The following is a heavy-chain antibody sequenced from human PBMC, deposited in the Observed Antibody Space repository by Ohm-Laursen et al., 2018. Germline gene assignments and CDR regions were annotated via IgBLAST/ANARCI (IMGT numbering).Heavy chain of an antibody. CDR3: ARAVRNQLVSDY. CDR1: GYTFSTYD. D-gene: IGHD2-2*01. J-gene: IGHJ4*02. Sequence: SVKVSCKASGYTFSTYDIDWVRQAAGQGPEWMGLMNPNSGNTGYRGDTGYQHKFRGRITMTRDTSISTAYMELSGLTSEDTATYCCARAVRNQLVSDYWGQGTLVTVSS. CDR2: MNPNSGNTGYRGDT. V-gene: IGHV1-8*01.